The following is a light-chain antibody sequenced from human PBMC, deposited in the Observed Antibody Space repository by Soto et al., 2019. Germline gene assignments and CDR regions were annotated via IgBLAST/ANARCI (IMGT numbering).Light chain of an antibody. CDR1: QRVNSN. CDR2: GAS. CDR3: QQYNNWPLT. Sequence: EIVMTQSPATLFVSPGERATLSCRASQRVNSNLAWYQQKPGQAPRLLIYGASTRATGIPARFSGSGSGTEFTLTTSCLQSEDFEVYYCQQYNNWPLTVGGGTKVEIK. J-gene: IGKJ4*01. V-gene: IGKV3-15*01.